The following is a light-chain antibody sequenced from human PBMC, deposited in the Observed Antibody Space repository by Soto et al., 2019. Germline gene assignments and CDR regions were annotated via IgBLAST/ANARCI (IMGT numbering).Light chain of an antibody. CDR3: SSYTSSSTPSV. CDR1: SSDVGGYNY. V-gene: IGLV2-14*01. Sequence: QSALTQPASVSGSPGQSITISCTGTSSDVGGYNYVSWYQQHPGKAPKLMIYDVSNRPSGVSNRFSGSKSGNRASLTISGLQAEDEADYYCSSYTSSSTPSVFGTGTKVTVL. CDR2: DVS. J-gene: IGLJ1*01.